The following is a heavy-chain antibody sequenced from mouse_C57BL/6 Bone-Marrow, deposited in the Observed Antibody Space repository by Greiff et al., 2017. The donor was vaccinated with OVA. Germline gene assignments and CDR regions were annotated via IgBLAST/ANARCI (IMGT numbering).Heavy chain of an antibody. V-gene: IGHV1-82*01. D-gene: IGHD6-1*01. CDR2: IYPGDGDT. Sequence: QVQLQQSGPELVKPGASVKISCKASGYAFSSSWMNWVKQRPGKGLEWIGRIYPGDGDTNYNGKFKGKATLTADKSSSTAYMQLSSLTSEDSAVYFCARVQPDYWGQGTTLTVSS. CDR3: ARVQPDY. CDR1: GYAFSSSW. J-gene: IGHJ2*01.